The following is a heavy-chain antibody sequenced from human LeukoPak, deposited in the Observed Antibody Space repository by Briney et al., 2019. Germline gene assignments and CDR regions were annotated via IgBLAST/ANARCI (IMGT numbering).Heavy chain of an antibody. V-gene: IGHV4-38-2*01. CDR1: GYSISGGYY. D-gene: IGHD1-26*01. CDR2: IYHSGTT. J-gene: IGHJ4*02. CDR3: ARHYQTVSYYFDY. Sequence: SETLSLTCAVSGYSISGGYYWGWIRQPPGKGLEWIGSIYHSGTTYYNPSLKSRVTISVDTSKNQFSLRLNSVTAADTAVYYCARHYQTVSYYFDYWGQGTLVTVSS.